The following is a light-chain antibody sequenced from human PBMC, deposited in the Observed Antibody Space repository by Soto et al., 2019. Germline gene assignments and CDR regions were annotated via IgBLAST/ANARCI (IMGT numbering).Light chain of an antibody. J-gene: IGLJ3*02. CDR3: AAWDNILSAWV. Sequence: QLVLTQPPSASETPGQRVTISCSGSSSNIGTNYVYWYQQLPGTAPKLLIYRSNQRPSGVPDRFSASRSGTSASLAISGLRSEDEADYYCAAWDNILSAWVFGGGTKLTVL. V-gene: IGLV1-47*01. CDR2: RSN. CDR1: SSNIGTNY.